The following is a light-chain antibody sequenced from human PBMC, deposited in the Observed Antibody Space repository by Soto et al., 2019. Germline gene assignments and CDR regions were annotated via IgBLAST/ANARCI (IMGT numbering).Light chain of an antibody. CDR1: SSDVGGYNF. V-gene: IGLV2-14*01. CDR2: AVS. J-gene: IGLJ2*01. Sequence: QSALTQPASVSGSPGQSITISCTGTSSDVGGYNFVSWYQQYPGKAPKLMIYAVSNRPSGVSNRFSGSKSGNTASLTISGLQAEDEADYYCNSYTSGSSVVFGGGTKVTVL. CDR3: NSYTSGSSVV.